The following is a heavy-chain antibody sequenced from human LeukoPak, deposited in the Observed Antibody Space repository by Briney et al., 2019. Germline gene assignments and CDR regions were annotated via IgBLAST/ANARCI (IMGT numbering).Heavy chain of an antibody. J-gene: IGHJ4*02. CDR3: ARGGYYYGSGSYYGFDY. V-gene: IGHV4-38-2*02. Sequence: SETLSLTCTVSGYSISSGYYWGWIRRPPGKGLEWIGSIYHSGSTYYNPSLKSRVTMSVDTSKNQFSLKLSSVTAADTAVYYCARGGYYYGSGSYYGFDYWGQGTLVTVSS. CDR1: GYSISSGYY. CDR2: IYHSGST. D-gene: IGHD3-10*01.